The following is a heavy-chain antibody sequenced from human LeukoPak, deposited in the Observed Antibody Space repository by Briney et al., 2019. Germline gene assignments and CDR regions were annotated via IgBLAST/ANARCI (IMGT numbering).Heavy chain of an antibody. Sequence: GSLRLSCAASGFTFSSYSMNWVRQPPGKGLEWIGEINHSGSTNYNPSLKSRVTISVDTSKNQFSLKLSSVTAADTAVYYCASPLFCSGTGCYDSWGQGTLVTVSS. J-gene: IGHJ4*02. D-gene: IGHD2-2*01. V-gene: IGHV4-34*01. CDR2: INHSGST. CDR3: ASPLFCSGTGCYDS. CDR1: GFTFSSYS.